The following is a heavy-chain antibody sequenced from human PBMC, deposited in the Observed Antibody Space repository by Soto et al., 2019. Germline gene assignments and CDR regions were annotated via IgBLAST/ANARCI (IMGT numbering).Heavy chain of an antibody. Sequence: PGGSLRLSCAASGFTVTTNYVSWVRQPPGKGLEWVSVVYSGGSTYYADSVKGRFTVSRDNSKNTLYLQMDSLRAEDTAVYYCARDFSGKNDAFDIWGQGTVVTVSS. CDR1: GFTVTTNY. V-gene: IGHV3-66*01. J-gene: IGHJ3*02. CDR2: VYSGGST. CDR3: ARDFSGKNDAFDI. D-gene: IGHD3-10*01.